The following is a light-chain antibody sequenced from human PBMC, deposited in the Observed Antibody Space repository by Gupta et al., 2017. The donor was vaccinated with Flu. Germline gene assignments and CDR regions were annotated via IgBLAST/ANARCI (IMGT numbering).Light chain of an antibody. CDR3: AAWDDSRNGHYV. CDR2: VYN. J-gene: IGLJ1*01. CDR1: SSNTGSNT. Sequence: VTISCSRSSSNTGSNTVNWYQQVPGTAPNLLCYVYNQRRSGVPDRFSGSKSGASASIAINGLQSEEEADYYCAAWDDSRNGHYVFGTGTKVTVL. V-gene: IGLV1-44*01.